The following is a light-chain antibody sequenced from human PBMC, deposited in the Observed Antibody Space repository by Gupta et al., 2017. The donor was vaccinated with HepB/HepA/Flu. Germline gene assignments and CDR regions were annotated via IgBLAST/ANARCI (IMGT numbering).Light chain of an antibody. V-gene: IGKV2-28*01. CDR3: MQALQTPLLT. J-gene: IGKJ4*01. CDR2: LGS. CDR1: QSLLHRNGYNY. Sequence: DIVLTQSPLSLPVTPGEPASLSCRSSQSLLHRNGYNYLDWYLQKPGQSPQLLIYLGSNRASGVPDRFSGSGSGTDVTLKISRVEAEDVEVYYCMQALQTPLLTFGGGTKVEIK.